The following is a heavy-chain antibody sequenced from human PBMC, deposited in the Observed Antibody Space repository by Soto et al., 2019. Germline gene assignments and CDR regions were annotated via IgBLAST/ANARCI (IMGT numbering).Heavy chain of an antibody. V-gene: IGHV3-21*01. D-gene: IGHD5-18*01. CDR1: GFTFSSYS. J-gene: IGHJ4*02. CDR2: ISSSSSYI. CDR3: ARGKGTAMAPFHY. Sequence: GGSLRLSCAASGFTFSSYSMKWVRQAPWKGMEWVSSISSSSSYIYYADSVKGRFTISRDNAKNSLYLQMHSLRAEDTAAYYCARGKGTAMAPFHYWYQGALVNVSS.